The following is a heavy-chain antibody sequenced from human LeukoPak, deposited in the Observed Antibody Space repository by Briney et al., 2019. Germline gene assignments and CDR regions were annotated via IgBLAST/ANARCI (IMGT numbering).Heavy chain of an antibody. Sequence: PGGSLRLSCVTSGFTFSNHAMHWVRQAPGKGLEWVAVISDDGSSKYYADSVKGRFTISRDNPKNTLYLQINSLRAEDTAVYYCARVDDLDAFDNWGQGTMVTVSS. J-gene: IGHJ3*02. D-gene: IGHD2-2*03. CDR3: ARVDDLDAFDN. CDR1: GFTFSNHA. V-gene: IGHV3-30*04. CDR2: ISDDGSSK.